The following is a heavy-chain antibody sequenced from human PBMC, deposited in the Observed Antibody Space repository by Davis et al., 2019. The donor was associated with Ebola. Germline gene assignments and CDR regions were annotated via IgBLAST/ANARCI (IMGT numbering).Heavy chain of an antibody. CDR3: AREGGRYYDSSGNVFDI. D-gene: IGHD3-22*01. CDR1: GYRFTGYY. CDR2: INPITGGT. V-gene: IGHV1-46*01. J-gene: IGHJ3*02. Sequence: ASVPVSCKASGYRFTGYYMHWVRQAPGQGLEWMGIINPITGGTSYAQNFQVRVNMSRDTSTSTVYMELSSLRSEDTAVYYCAREGGRYYDSSGNVFDIWGQGTMVKGSS.